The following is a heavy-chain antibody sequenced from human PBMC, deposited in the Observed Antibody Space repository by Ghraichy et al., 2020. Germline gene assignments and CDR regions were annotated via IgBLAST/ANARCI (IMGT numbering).Heavy chain of an antibody. V-gene: IGHV3-64*01. D-gene: IGHD6-19*01. Sequence: GGSLRLSCAASGFTFSTYAMHWVRQAPGKGLEYVAGVSSNGGATYNAYSVKGRFTISRDNSKNTLYLQLGSSRAEDMAVYYCTRSNSGYYFDYWGQGTLVTVSS. J-gene: IGHJ4*02. CDR1: GFTFSTYA. CDR2: VSSNGGAT. CDR3: TRSNSGYYFDY.